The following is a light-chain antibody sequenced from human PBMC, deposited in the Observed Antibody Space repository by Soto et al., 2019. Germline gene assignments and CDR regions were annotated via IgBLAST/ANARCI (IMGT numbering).Light chain of an antibody. V-gene: IGKV1-39*01. CDR2: GAS. Sequence: DIQMTQSPSSLSASVGDRLTMTCRASQSINSYLNWYQQKPGKAPTLLIYGASSLQSGVPSRFSGSGSGTDFTLTISSLQPEDSATYYCQQSYSAPPYTFGQGTKLGIK. CDR1: QSINSY. J-gene: IGKJ2*01. CDR3: QQSYSAPPYT.